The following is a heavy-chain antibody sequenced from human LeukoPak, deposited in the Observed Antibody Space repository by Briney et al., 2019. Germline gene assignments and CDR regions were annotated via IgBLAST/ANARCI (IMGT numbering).Heavy chain of an antibody. Sequence: QTGGSLRLSCAASGFIFSTHWMNWVRQAPGKGLEWVAIIKGDGSETLYVDSVKGRFTISRDNTKNSLYLQMNSLRAEDTAVYYCARARITMVRGVIMHYYGMDVWGKGTTVTVSS. CDR2: IKGDGSET. CDR3: ARARITMVRGVIMHYYGMDV. V-gene: IGHV3-7*01. CDR1: GFIFSTHW. J-gene: IGHJ6*04. D-gene: IGHD3-10*01.